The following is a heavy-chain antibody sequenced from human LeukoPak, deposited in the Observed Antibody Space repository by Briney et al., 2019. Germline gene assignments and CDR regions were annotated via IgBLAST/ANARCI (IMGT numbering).Heavy chain of an antibody. CDR3: AKRRVALRFYFDY. J-gene: IGHJ4*02. Sequence: GGSLRLFCAASRFTFSSYSMNWVRQAPGKGLEWVSAISGSGGSTYYADSVKGRFTISRDNSKNTLYLQMNSLRAEDTAVYYCAKRRVALRFYFDYWGQGTLVTVSS. V-gene: IGHV3-23*01. CDR2: ISGSGGST. CDR1: RFTFSSYS. D-gene: IGHD4-17*01.